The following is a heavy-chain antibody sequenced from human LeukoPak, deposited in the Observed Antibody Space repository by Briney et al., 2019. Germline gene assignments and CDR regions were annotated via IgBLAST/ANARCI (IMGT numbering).Heavy chain of an antibody. D-gene: IGHD3-16*02. CDR3: AKDRSSYYYYGMDV. CDR1: GFTFSSYG. J-gene: IGHJ6*02. Sequence: PGGSLRLSCAASGFTFSSYGMHWVRQAPVKGLEWVAVISYDGSNRYYADSVKGRFTISRDNSKYTLYLQMNSLRAEDTAVYYCAKDRSSYYYYGMDVWGQGTTVTVSS. V-gene: IGHV3-30*18. CDR2: ISYDGSNR.